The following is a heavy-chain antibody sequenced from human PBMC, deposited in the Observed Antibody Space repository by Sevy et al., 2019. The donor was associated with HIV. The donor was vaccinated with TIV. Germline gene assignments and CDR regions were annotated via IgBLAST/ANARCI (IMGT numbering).Heavy chain of an antibody. CDR1: GFTFNIYS. CDR2: LSFGCGKI. Sequence: CGSLRLSCAASGFTFNIYSMSWVRQTPGKGLERVATLSFGCGKIKHADSVKGRFTLSRDDSKNAVYLQMNNLRVEDTAIYYCAREGCTKPHDYWGQGTLVTVSS. CDR3: AREGCTKPHDY. D-gene: IGHD2-8*01. J-gene: IGHJ4*02. V-gene: IGHV3-23*01.